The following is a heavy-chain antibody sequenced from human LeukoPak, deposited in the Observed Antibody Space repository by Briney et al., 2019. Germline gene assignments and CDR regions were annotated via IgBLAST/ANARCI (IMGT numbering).Heavy chain of an antibody. J-gene: IGHJ4*02. D-gene: IGHD6-13*01. CDR3: TRVFVGDEYSSSGY. CDR1: GFTFSRYY. V-gene: IGHV3-74*01. Sequence: GGSLRLSCAASGFTFSRYYMHWVRQAPGKGLVWVSRINSDGSSTTYADSVKGRFTSSRDNAKNTLYLQMNSLKVEDTAVYYCTRVFVGDEYSSSGYWGQGTLVTVSS. CDR2: INSDGSST.